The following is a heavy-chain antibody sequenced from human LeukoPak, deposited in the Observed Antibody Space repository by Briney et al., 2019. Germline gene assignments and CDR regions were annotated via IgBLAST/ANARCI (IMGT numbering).Heavy chain of an antibody. CDR1: GFTISSYG. Sequence: PGGSLRLSCAASGFTISSYGMHWVRQAPGKGLEWVAIIWNDGSNNYYADSVKGRFTISRDNSKNTLYLQMNSLRAEDTAVYYCAREGNYDILTGLYNYYYYGMDVWGQGTTVTVSS. J-gene: IGHJ6*02. D-gene: IGHD3-9*01. CDR2: IWNDGSNN. V-gene: IGHV3-33*01. CDR3: AREGNYDILTGLYNYYYYGMDV.